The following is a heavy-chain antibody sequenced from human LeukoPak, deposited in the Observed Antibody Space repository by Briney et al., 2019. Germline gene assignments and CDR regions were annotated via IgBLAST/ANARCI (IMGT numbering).Heavy chain of an antibody. CDR2: IYSSGRT. Sequence: SETLSLTCTVSGGSISSGSYYWSWIRQPAGKGLEWIGRIYSSGRTDYNPSLKSRVTISVDTSKNQFSLKVSSVTAADTAVYYCARDGYSSDLAWFDPWGQGTLVTVSS. V-gene: IGHV4-61*02. D-gene: IGHD6-19*01. CDR1: GGSISSGSYY. CDR3: ARDGYSSDLAWFDP. J-gene: IGHJ5*02.